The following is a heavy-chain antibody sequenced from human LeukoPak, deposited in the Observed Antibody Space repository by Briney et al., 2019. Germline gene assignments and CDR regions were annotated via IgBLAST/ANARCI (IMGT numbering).Heavy chain of an antibody. D-gene: IGHD3-10*01. CDR2: INPSGGST. V-gene: IGHV1-46*01. CDR3: ARTSMVRGVPFDY. CDR1: GYTFTDYY. Sequence: ASVKVSCKASGYTFTDYYLHWVRQAPAQGLEGMGIINPSGGSTSSAQKFQGRVSMTRDMSTTTVYMQLSSLRSEDTAVYYCARTSMVRGVPFDYWGQGTLVTVSS. J-gene: IGHJ4*02.